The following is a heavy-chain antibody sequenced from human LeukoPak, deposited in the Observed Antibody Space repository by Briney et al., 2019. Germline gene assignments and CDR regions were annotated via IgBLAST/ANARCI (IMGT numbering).Heavy chain of an antibody. D-gene: IGHD3-22*01. CDR3: ARGDYYYDSSGYSFDY. J-gene: IGHJ4*02. V-gene: IGHV5-51*01. CDR2: IYPGDSDT. Sequence: NLGESLQISCKGSGSSFTSYWIGWVRQLPGKGLEWMGIIYPGDSDTRYSPSFQGQVTISADKSISTAYLQWSSLKASDTAMYYCARGDYYYDSSGYSFDYWGQGTLVTVSS. CDR1: GSSFTSYW.